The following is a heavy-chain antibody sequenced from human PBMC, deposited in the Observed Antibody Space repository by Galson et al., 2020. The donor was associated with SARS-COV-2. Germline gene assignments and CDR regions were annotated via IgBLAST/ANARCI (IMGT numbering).Heavy chain of an antibody. V-gene: IGHV4-38-2*02. J-gene: IGHJ6*02. CDR1: GYSISSGYN. D-gene: IGHD2-2*01. Sequence: SETLSLTCTVSGYSISSGYNWGWIRQPPGKGLEWIGSIYHSGSTYYNPSLKSRVTISVDTSKNQFSLKLSSVTAADTAVYYCARDRIVVVPARGSYYYYGMDVWGQGTTVAVSS. CDR2: IYHSGST. CDR3: ARDRIVVVPARGSYYYYGMDV.